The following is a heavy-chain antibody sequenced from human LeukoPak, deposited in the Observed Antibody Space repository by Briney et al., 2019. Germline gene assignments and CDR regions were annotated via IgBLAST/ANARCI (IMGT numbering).Heavy chain of an antibody. CDR2: IYHSGST. D-gene: IGHD6-6*01. CDR1: GYSISSGNY. J-gene: IGHJ5*02. CDR3: ARAPYSSSPKGDWFDP. V-gene: IGHV4-38-2*02. Sequence: PSETLSLTCSVSGYSISSGNYWGLIRQPPGKGLGWIGSIYHSGSTYYNPSLKSRVTMSVDTSKNQFSLKLSSVTAADTAVYYCARAPYSSSPKGDWFDPWGQGTLVTVSS.